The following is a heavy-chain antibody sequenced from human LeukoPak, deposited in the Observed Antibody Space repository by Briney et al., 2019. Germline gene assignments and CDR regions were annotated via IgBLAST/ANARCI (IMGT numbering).Heavy chain of an antibody. Sequence: GGSLRLSCAASGFTFSSYGMNWVRQAPGKGLEWVSAISGGGDSTYNADSVKGRFTISRDNSKNMLYLEMNSLRAEDTALYYCAKSKPYYYGSGSYYKNPFDYWGQGTLVTVSS. J-gene: IGHJ4*02. CDR2: ISGGGDST. CDR3: AKSKPYYYGSGSYYKNPFDY. D-gene: IGHD3-10*01. CDR1: GFTFSSYG. V-gene: IGHV3-23*01.